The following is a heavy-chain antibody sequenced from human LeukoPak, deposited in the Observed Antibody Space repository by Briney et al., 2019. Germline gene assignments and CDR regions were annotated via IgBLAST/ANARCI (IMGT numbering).Heavy chain of an antibody. CDR2: ISGGGGTT. V-gene: IGHV3-23*01. D-gene: IGHD6-13*01. J-gene: IGHJ4*02. CDR3: AKERSLRQQLGYHFDS. Sequence: SGGSLRLSCAASGFIFSTYAMTWVRQAPGKGLEWVSGISGGGGTTYYTDSVEGRFTISRDNSKNMVYLQMRSLRAEDTAVYYCAKERSLRQQLGYHFDSWGQGTVVTVSS. CDR1: GFIFSTYA.